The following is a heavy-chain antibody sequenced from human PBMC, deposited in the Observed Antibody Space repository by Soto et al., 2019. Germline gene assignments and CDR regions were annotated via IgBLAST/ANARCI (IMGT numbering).Heavy chain of an antibody. V-gene: IGHV5-51*01. CDR2: IYPGDSDT. J-gene: IGHJ6*02. CDR3: ARTLGGLGYYYYGMDV. Sequence: PWESLKISCKGSGYSSTSYWIGWVRQMPRKGLEWMGIIYPGDSDTRYSPSFQGQVTISADKSISTAYLQWSSLRASDTAMYYCARTLGGLGYYYYGMDVWGQGTTVTVSS. CDR1: GYSSTSYW. D-gene: IGHD3-16*01.